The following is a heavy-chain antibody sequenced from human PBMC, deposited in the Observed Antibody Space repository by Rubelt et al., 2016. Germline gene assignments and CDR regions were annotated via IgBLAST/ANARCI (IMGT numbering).Heavy chain of an antibody. D-gene: IGHD3-10*01. CDR3: AREGTSSPYYLDR. CDR2: INGYNGST. J-gene: IGHJ4*02. CDR1: GYTFSSYG. Sequence: QAQLVQSGTEVKKPGASVKVSCKTSGYTFSSYGISWVRQAPGQGLEWMGWINGYNGSTYYVQKFKGRVTLTTDTSTSTAYMGRRSLTSDDTAVYYCAREGTSSPYYLDRWGQGTPVTVSS. V-gene: IGHV1-18*01.